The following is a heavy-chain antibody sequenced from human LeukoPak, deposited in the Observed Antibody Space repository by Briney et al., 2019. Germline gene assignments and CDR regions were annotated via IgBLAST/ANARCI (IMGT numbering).Heavy chain of an antibody. D-gene: IGHD6-19*01. CDR1: GYTLIELS. V-gene: IGHV1-24*01. CDR2: FGPEDGEE. Sequence: ASVTVSCKVSGYTLIELSMHWVRQAPGKGLEWMGGFGPEDGEEIYAQKFQGRVIMTDDTSTETAYMELSSLRSDGAAVYYCARSLGVAVAGTDYYGMDVWGQGTTVTVSS. CDR3: ARSLGVAVAGTDYYGMDV. J-gene: IGHJ6*02.